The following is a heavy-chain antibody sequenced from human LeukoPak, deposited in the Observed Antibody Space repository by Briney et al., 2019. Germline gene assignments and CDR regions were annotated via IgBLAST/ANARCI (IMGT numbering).Heavy chain of an antibody. CDR2: NYYSGST. V-gene: IGHV4-30-4*08. J-gene: IGHJ4*02. CDR3: ARSVIWFGELLPGPHFDY. Sequence: PSETLSLTCTVSGGSISSGDYYWSWIRQPPGKGLEWIGYNYYSGSTYYNPSLKSRVTISVDTSKNQFSLKLSSVTAADTALYYCARSVIWFGELLPGPHFDYWGQGTLVTVSS. D-gene: IGHD3-10*01. CDR1: GGSISSGDYY.